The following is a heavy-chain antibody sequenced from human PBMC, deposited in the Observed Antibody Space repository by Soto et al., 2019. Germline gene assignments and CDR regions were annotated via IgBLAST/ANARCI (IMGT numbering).Heavy chain of an antibody. CDR2: IIPIFGTA. CDR1: GGTFSSYA. CDR3: ARWTYYYGSGSYRNYGMDV. J-gene: IGHJ6*02. D-gene: IGHD3-10*01. V-gene: IGHV1-69*01. Sequence: QVQLVQSGAEVQKPGSSVKVSCKASGGTFSSYAISWVRQAPGQGLEWMGGIIPIFGTANYAQKFQGRVTITADESTSTAYMELSSLRSEDTAVYYCARWTYYYGSGSYRNYGMDVWGQGTTVTVSS.